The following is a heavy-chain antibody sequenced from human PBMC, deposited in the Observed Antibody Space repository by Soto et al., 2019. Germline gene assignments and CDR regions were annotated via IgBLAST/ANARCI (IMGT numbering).Heavy chain of an antibody. CDR3: AKSGYYGSGSYGYWFDP. V-gene: IGHV3-23*01. D-gene: IGHD3-10*01. J-gene: IGHJ5*02. CDR2: ISGSGGST. Sequence: EVQLLESGGGLVQPGGSLRLSCVASGFTFSSYAMSWVRQAPGKGLEWVSAISGSGGSTYYADSVKGRFTISRDNSKNTLYLQMNSLRAEDTAVYYCAKSGYYGSGSYGYWFDPWGQGTLVTVSS. CDR1: GFTFSSYA.